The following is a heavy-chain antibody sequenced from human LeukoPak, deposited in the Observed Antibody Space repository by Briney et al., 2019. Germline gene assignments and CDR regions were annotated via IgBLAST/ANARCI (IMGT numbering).Heavy chain of an antibody. Sequence: SVKVSCKASGGTFSSYAISWVRQAPGQGLEWMGRIILILGIANYAQKFQGRVTITADKSTSTTYMELSSLRSEDTAVYYCAAYYYDSSGYLPNWGQGTLVTVSS. V-gene: IGHV1-69*04. CDR1: GGTFSSYA. CDR2: IILILGIA. J-gene: IGHJ1*01. CDR3: AAYYYDSSGYLPN. D-gene: IGHD3-22*01.